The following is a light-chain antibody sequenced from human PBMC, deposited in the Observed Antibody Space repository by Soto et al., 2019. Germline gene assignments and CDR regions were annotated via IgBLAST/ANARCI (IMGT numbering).Light chain of an antibody. J-gene: IGKJ5*01. CDR1: QSVSSSY. V-gene: IGKV3D-20*02. Sequence: EIVLTQSPGTLSFSPGERATLSCRASQSVSSSYLAWYQQKPGQAPRLLIYGASSRATGIPDRFSGSGSGTDFTLTISSLEPEDFAVYYCQQRSNWLITFGQGTRLEIK. CDR3: QQRSNWLIT. CDR2: GAS.